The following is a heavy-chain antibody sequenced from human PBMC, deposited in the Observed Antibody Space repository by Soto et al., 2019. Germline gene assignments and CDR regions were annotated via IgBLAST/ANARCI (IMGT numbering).Heavy chain of an antibody. Sequence: GGSLRLSCAASGSTVDDYARHWVRQAPGKGLEWVSGISWNSETIDYADSVKGRFTISRDNAKSSLFLQMNSLRPDDTALYYCAKDMKWGGMTTIHYFDSWGQGTLVTVSS. CDR2: ISWNSETI. V-gene: IGHV3-9*01. D-gene: IGHD4-17*01. CDR3: AKDMKWGGMTTIHYFDS. J-gene: IGHJ4*02. CDR1: GSTVDDYA.